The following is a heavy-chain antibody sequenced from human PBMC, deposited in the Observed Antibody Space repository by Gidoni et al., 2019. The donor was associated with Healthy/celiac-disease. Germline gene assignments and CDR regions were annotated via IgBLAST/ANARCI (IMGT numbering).Heavy chain of an antibody. CDR1: GFTFSSYW. CDR2: IKQDGSEK. D-gene: IGHD3-16*01. J-gene: IGHJ4*02. CDR3: ASLRGPFGGVIYY. Sequence: EVQLVESGGGLVQPGGSLRLSCAASGFTFSSYWMGWVRQAPGKGLEWVANIKQDGSEKYYVDSVKGRFTISRDNAKNSLYLQLNTLRAEDTAVYYCASLRGPFGGVIYYWGQGTLVTVSS. V-gene: IGHV3-7*03.